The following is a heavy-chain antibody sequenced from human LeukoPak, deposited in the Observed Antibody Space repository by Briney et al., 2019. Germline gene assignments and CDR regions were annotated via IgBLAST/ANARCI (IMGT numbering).Heavy chain of an antibody. Sequence: GGSLRLSCAASGFTFSSYSMNWVRQAPGKGLEWVSYISSSSSTIYYADSVKGRFTISRDNAKNSLYLQMNSLRAEDTAVYYCAREAHIVVVTDLDAFDIWGQGTMVTVSS. CDR3: AREAHIVVVTDLDAFDI. CDR1: GFTFSSYS. J-gene: IGHJ3*02. CDR2: ISSSSSTI. V-gene: IGHV3-48*01. D-gene: IGHD2-21*02.